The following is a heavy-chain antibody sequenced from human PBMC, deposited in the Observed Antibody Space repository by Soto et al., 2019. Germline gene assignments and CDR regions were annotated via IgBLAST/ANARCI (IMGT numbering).Heavy chain of an antibody. V-gene: IGHV3-33*08. D-gene: IGHD6-19*01. CDR3: ARDREEVAGTDYYYYYMDV. CDR1: GFTFSSYG. CDR2: IWYDGSNK. J-gene: IGHJ6*03. Sequence: QLGGSLRLSCAASGFTFSSYGMHWVRQAPGKGLEWVAVIWYDGSNKYYADSVKGRFTISRDNSKNTLYLQMNSLRAEDTAVYYCARDREEVAGTDYYYYYMDVWGKGTTVTVSS.